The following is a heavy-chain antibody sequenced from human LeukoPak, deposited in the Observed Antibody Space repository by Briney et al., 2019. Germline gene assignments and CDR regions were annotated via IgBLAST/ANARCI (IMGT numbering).Heavy chain of an antibody. CDR3: AREGSGSWWGGGFDY. CDR2: INYSGST. CDR1: GGSISNYY. D-gene: IGHD1-26*01. J-gene: IGHJ4*02. V-gene: IGHV4-59*12. Sequence: SSETLYLTCTVSGGSISNYYWSWIRQPPGKGLEWIGYINYSGSTNYNPSLKSRVTISVDTSKNQFSLKLSSVTAADTAVYYCAREGSGSWWGGGFDYWGQGTLVTVSS.